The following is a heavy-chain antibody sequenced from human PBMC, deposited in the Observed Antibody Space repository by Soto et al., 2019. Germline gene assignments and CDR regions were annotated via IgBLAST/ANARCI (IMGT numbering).Heavy chain of an antibody. V-gene: IGHV3-13*01. D-gene: IGHD3-10*01. CDR1: GFTFSSYD. CDR3: ARRGLDYYYGMDV. Sequence: EVQLVESGGGLVQPGGSLRLSCAASGFTFSSYDMHWVRQATGKGLEWVSAIGTAGDTDYPGSVKGRFTISRENAKNSWYLQLNSLRAGDKAVYYCARRGLDYYYGMDVWGQGTTVTVSS. J-gene: IGHJ6*02. CDR2: IGTAGDT.